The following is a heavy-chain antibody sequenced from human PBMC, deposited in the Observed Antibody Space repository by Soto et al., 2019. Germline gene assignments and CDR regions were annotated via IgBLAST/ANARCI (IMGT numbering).Heavy chain of an antibody. J-gene: IGHJ3*01. CDR2: MNPSGRNT. CDR3: ARYRTKGPVAFDV. D-gene: IGHD3-16*02. Sequence: QVQLVQSGAEVKKPGASVQVSCKASGLAFPIDDIIWVRQTIGQGLEFMGWMNPSGRNTGYTQKFQGRATFTWNTPTNTAYMDLSGLRSEDTAVYYCARYRTKGPVAFDVWGQGTMVTVSS. V-gene: IGHV1-8*01. CDR1: GLAFPIDD.